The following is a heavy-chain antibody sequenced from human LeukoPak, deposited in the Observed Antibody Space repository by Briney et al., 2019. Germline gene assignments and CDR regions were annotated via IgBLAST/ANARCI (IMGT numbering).Heavy chain of an antibody. CDR1: GFTFSVSW. CDR3: AKARIAAAGNFDY. CDR2: IKYDGNEK. Sequence: GGSLRLSCAASGFTFSVSWMSWVRQAPGKGLEWVANIKYDGNEKYYVDSVKGRFTISRDNSKNTLYLQMNSLRAEDTAVYYCAKARIAAAGNFDYWGQGTLVTVSS. D-gene: IGHD6-13*01. V-gene: IGHV3-7*03. J-gene: IGHJ4*02.